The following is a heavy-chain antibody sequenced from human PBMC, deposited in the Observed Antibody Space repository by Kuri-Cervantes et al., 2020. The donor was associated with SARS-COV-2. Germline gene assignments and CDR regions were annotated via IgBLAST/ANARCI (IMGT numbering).Heavy chain of an antibody. CDR2: ISYDGSNK. Sequence: GGSLRLSCAASGFTFSSYAMHWVRQAPGKGLEWVALISYDGSNKYYADSVKGRFTISRDNSKNTLYLQMGSLRAEDMAVYYCARDLGSSTWIYYYYYMDVWGKGTTVTVSS. D-gene: IGHD6-6*01. V-gene: IGHV3-30*03. CDR1: GFTFSSYA. CDR3: ARDLGSSTWIYYYYYMDV. J-gene: IGHJ6*03.